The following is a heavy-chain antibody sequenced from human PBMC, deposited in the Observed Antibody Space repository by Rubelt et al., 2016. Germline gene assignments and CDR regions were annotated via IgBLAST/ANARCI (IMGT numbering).Heavy chain of an antibody. CDR3: ARRPHYYDSSGYYPYYFDY. J-gene: IGHJ4*02. CDR1: GGSISSSSYY. Sequence: QLQLQESGPGLVKPSETLSLTCTVSGGSISSSSYYWGWIRQPPGKGLEWIGSIYYSGSTYSNPSLSVRVTISVDTSKNQFSLKLSSVTAADTAVYYCARRPHYYDSSGYYPYYFDYWGQGTLVTVSS. V-gene: IGHV4-39*01. D-gene: IGHD3-22*01. CDR2: IYYSGST.